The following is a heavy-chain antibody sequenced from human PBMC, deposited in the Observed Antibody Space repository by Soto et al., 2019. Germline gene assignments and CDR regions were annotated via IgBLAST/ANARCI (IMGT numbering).Heavy chain of an antibody. V-gene: IGHV4-30-4*01. J-gene: IGHJ6*02. CDR2: IYYSGST. CDR1: GGSISSGDYY. CDR3: ASGNHTSNGMDV. Sequence: QVQLQESGPGLVKPSQTLSLTCTVSGGSISSGDYYWSWIRQPPGKGLEWIGYIYYSGSTYYNPSLKSRVTISVDTSKNQFSLKRSSLTAADTAVYYCASGNHTSNGMDVWGQGTTVTVSS.